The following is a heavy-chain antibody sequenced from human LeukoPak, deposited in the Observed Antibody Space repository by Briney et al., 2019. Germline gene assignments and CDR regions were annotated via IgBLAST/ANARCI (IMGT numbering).Heavy chain of an antibody. J-gene: IGHJ5*02. V-gene: IGHV3-74*01. CDR2: ISGDGTAR. CDR3: VRGRGSYGWYDP. CDR1: GFTSSSYW. Sequence: PGGSLRLSCAASGFTSSSYWMHWVRQVPGKGLVRVSRISGDGTARNYADSVKGRFTISRDDAKNTVDLQMNGLRGEDTAVYYCVRGRGSYGWYDPWGQGTLVTVSS. D-gene: IGHD3-10*01.